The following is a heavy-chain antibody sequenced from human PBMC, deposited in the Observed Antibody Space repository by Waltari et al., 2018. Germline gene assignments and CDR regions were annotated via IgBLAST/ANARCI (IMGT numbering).Heavy chain of an antibody. CDR2: ISWNSGSI. V-gene: IGHV3-9*01. Sequence: EVQLVESGGGLVQPGRSLRLSCAASGFTFDDYAMHWVRQAPGKGLEWVSGISWNSGSIGYADSVKGRFTISRDNAKNSLYLQMNSLRAEDTALYYCAPRGGGGWGQGTMVTVSS. CDR3: APRGGGG. D-gene: IGHD3-16*01. CDR1: GFTFDDYA. J-gene: IGHJ3*01.